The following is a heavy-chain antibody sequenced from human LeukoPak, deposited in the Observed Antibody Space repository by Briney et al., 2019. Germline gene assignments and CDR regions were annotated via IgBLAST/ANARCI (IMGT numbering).Heavy chain of an antibody. CDR1: GFTFSNYA. D-gene: IGHD2-2*01. Sequence: GGSLRLSCAASGFTFSNYAMRWVCQAPGKGLEWVSSISGSGVSTYYADSVKGRFTISRDNSKNTLNLQMDSLRVEDTAVYYCAKRSGTSYYFDYWGQGTLVTVSS. J-gene: IGHJ4*02. CDR3: AKRSGTSYYFDY. CDR2: ISGSGVST. V-gene: IGHV3-23*01.